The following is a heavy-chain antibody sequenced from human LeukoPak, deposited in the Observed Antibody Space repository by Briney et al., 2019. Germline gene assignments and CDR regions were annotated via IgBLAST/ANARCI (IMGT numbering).Heavy chain of an antibody. Sequence: GGSLRLSCEASGFTFDDYGMHWVRQAPGKGLEWVSTISWNSASVGYVDSVKGRFTFSRDNAKKTLYLQMNSLRPEDTALYYCAKDYGYSSSWYDYWGQGTLVTVSS. J-gene: IGHJ4*02. D-gene: IGHD6-13*01. CDR2: ISWNSASV. V-gene: IGHV3-9*01. CDR1: GFTFDDYG. CDR3: AKDYGYSSSWYDY.